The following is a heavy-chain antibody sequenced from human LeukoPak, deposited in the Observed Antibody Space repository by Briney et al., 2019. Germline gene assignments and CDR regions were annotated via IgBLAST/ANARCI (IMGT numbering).Heavy chain of an antibody. CDR1: GFTFSSYA. Sequence: PGGSLRLSCAASGFTFSSYAMSWVRQTPGKGLEWVSAISGSGGSTYYADSVKGRFTISRDNSKNTLFLRMNSLRVEDTAPYYRAKSVAIYFYYGLDVWGQGTTVTVSS. J-gene: IGHJ6*02. V-gene: IGHV3-23*01. CDR3: AKSVAIYFYYGLDV. CDR2: ISGSGGST. D-gene: IGHD3-3*01.